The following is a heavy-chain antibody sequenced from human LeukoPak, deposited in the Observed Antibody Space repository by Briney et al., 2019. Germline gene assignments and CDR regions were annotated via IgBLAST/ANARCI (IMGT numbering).Heavy chain of an antibody. Sequence: ASVKVSCKASGGTFSSYAISWVRQAPGQGLEWMGWIIPIFGTANCAQKFQGRVTITADESTSTAYMELSSLRSEDTAVYYCAREGWRDDYSSDYYYYYMDVWGKGTTVTVSS. J-gene: IGHJ6*03. D-gene: IGHD4-11*01. CDR1: GGTFSSYA. CDR2: IIPIFGTA. V-gene: IGHV1-69*13. CDR3: AREGWRDDYSSDYYYYYMDV.